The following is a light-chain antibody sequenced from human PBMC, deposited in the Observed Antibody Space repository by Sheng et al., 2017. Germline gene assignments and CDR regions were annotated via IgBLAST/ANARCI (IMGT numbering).Light chain of an antibody. Sequence: SYELSQPPSVSLSPGQTARITCSGDKLGDKYVSWYQQRPGQSPVLVIFEDDKRPSGIPERFSGSYSGNTATLTISGTQPMDEADYYCQAWDRNSVFFGGGTRLSVL. CDR1: KLGDKY. CDR2: EDD. V-gene: IGLV3-1*01. CDR3: QAWDRNSVF. J-gene: IGLJ2*01.